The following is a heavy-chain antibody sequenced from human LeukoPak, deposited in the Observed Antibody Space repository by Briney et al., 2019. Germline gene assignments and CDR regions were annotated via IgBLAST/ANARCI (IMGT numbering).Heavy chain of an antibody. CDR3: ASFFNSRGFYYGMDV. D-gene: IGHD6-13*01. V-gene: IGHV4-30-4*01. CDR1: GGSINSGDYY. J-gene: IGHJ6*02. Sequence: SETLSLTCTVSGGSINSGDYYWSWIRQPPGKGLEWIGYIYYSGSTYYNPSLNSRVTISVDTSKNQFSLKLSSVTAADTAVYYCASFFNSRGFYYGMDVWGQGTTVTVSS. CDR2: IYYSGST.